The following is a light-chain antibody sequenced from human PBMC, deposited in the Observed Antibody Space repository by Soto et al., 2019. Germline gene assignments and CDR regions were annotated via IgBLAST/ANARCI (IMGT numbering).Light chain of an antibody. J-gene: IGKJ4*01. V-gene: IGKV1-33*01. Sequence: DIQMTQSPSSLSASVGDRVTITCQASQDISNYLNWYQQKPGKAPKLLIYDASSSQKGAPSRFSGSGSGTSFSFTISILQPEDFATYYCQQFDDLPFTFGGGTTVEF. CDR1: QDISNY. CDR3: QQFDDLPFT. CDR2: DAS.